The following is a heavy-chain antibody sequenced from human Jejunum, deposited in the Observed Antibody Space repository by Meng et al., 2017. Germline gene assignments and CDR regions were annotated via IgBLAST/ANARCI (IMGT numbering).Heavy chain of an antibody. CDR3: ARFFSTGYSEAWGY. CDR2: ISVYNDNT. Sequence: ASVKVSCKASGGTITNYGVSWVRLAPGQGLEWMGRISVYNDNTDYAYKFQDRVTITTDTSTSTAYMELRSLRSDDTAVYYCARFFSTGYSEAWGYWGQGTLVTVSS. V-gene: IGHV1-18*01. D-gene: IGHD2-15*01. CDR1: GGTITNYG. J-gene: IGHJ4*02.